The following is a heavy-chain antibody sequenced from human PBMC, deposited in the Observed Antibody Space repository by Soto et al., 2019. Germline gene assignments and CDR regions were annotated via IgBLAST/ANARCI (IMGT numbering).Heavy chain of an antibody. J-gene: IGHJ4*02. V-gene: IGHV3-23*01. Sequence: EVQLLESGGGLVQPGGSLRLSCAASGFTFNNYAMTWVRQAPGKGLEWVSAISGGGDTTSYADSVKGRFTVSRDGSKNTLYLQMSSLRAEDTARYYCAKGRGGSGSLTPRVDVWGQGTLVTVSS. D-gene: IGHD3-10*01. CDR1: GFTFNNYA. CDR2: ISGGGDTT. CDR3: AKGRGGSGSLTPRVDV.